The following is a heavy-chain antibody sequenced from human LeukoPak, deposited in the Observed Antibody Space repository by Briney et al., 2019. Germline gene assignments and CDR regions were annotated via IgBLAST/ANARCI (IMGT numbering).Heavy chain of an antibody. J-gene: IGHJ4*02. CDR2: INSDGSST. D-gene: IGHD3-9*01. CDR1: GFTFSSYW. Sequence: PGGSLRLSCAASGFTFSSYWMYWVRQAPGKGLVWVSRINSDGSSTSYADSVKGRFTISRDNAKNTLYLQMNSLRAEDTAVYYCARVLTSTVPRSIFDYWGQGTLVTVSS. CDR3: ARVLTSTVPRSIFDY. V-gene: IGHV3-74*01.